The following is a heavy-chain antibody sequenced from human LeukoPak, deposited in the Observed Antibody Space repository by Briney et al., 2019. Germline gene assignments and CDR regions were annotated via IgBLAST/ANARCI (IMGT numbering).Heavy chain of an antibody. Sequence: ASVKVSCKASGGTFSSYAISWVQQAPGQGLEWMGRIIPIFGTANYAQKFQGRVTITTDESTSTAYMELSSLRSEDTAVYYCARGSLWFGELLLDYWGQGTLVTVSS. CDR1: GGTFSSYA. V-gene: IGHV1-69*05. J-gene: IGHJ4*02. D-gene: IGHD3-10*01. CDR3: ARGSLWFGELLLDY. CDR2: IIPIFGTA.